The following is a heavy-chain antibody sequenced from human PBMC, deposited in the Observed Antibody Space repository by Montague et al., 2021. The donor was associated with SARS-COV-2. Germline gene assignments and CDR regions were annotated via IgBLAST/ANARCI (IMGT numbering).Heavy chain of an antibody. J-gene: IGHJ4*02. V-gene: IGHV6-1*01. CDR1: GDSVSSNNAA. CDR3: LQGYYFDS. Sequence: CAISGDSVSSNNAARNWIRQSPSRGLEWLGGTYYRSKWYNDYAVSVKSRITIDADTSKNHFSLQLKSMTPEDTAVYYCLQGYYFDSWGQGTLVTVSS. D-gene: IGHD5-24*01. CDR2: TYYRSKWYN.